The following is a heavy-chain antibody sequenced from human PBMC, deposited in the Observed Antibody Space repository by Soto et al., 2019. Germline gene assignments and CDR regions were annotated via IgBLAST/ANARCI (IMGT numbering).Heavy chain of an antibody. D-gene: IGHD3-9*01. CDR2: IYYSGST. CDR1: NGSIVNYY. CDR3: ASRLTEATTTGDGFDI. Sequence: QVQLQESGPGLVKPSETLSLTCTVSNGSIVNYYWSWIRQPPGKGLEWIGFIYYSGSTNYNPSLKIRVTISVDMSKNQPSLRLSSVTAADTAVYYCASRLTEATTTGDGFDIWGQGTMVTVSS. J-gene: IGHJ3*02. V-gene: IGHV4-59*01.